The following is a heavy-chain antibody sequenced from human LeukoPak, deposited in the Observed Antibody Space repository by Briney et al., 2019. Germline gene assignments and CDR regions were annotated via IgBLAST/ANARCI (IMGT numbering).Heavy chain of an antibody. V-gene: IGHV1-18*01. CDR2: ISPYNGNT. Sequence: ASVKESCKASGYDFTSVGITWVRQAPGQGLEWMGWISPYNGNTRYVQKLQGRVTMTTDTSTSTAYMELRSLRSDDSAVYHCGRENFASETYYCDYWGQGTQVTVSS. CDR1: GYDFTSVG. D-gene: IGHD3-10*01. CDR3: GRENFASETYYCDY. J-gene: IGHJ4*02.